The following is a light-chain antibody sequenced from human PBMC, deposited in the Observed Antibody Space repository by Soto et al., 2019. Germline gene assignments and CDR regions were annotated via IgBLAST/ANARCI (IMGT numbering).Light chain of an antibody. J-gene: IGKJ1*01. V-gene: IGKV3-15*01. CDR2: SAS. CDR1: QRISSN. CDR3: QQYNNWPRT. Sequence: EILLTQSPATLSVSPGDRATLSCRASQRISSNLAWYQQKPGQTPRLLIYSASTRATDIPARFSGSGSGTEFTLTISSLQSEDFAVYYCQQYNNWPRTFGQGTKVDIK.